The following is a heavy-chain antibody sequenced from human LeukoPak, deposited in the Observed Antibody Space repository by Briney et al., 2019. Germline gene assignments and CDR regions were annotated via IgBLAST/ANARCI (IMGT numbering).Heavy chain of an antibody. CDR2: ISGSGGSI. Sequence: GGSLRLSCAASGFTFSSYWMSWVRQAPGKGLEWVSAISGSGGSIFYADSVKGRFTISRDNSKNTVYLQMNSLRVEDTAVYYCAKVSPLRFLEWLSSQGFDYWGQGTLVTVSS. CDR1: GFTFSSYW. CDR3: AKVSPLRFLEWLSSQGFDY. D-gene: IGHD3-3*01. J-gene: IGHJ4*02. V-gene: IGHV3-23*01.